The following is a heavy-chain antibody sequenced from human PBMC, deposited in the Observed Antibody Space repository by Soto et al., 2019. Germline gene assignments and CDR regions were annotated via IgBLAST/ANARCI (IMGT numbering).Heavy chain of an antibody. D-gene: IGHD6-13*01. J-gene: IGHJ4*02. CDR3: ARDNSASSWYEFDY. Sequence: TGGSLRLSCAASGFTFSSYSMNWVRQAPGKGLEWVSSISSSSSYIYYADSVKGRFTISRDNAKNSLYLQMNSLRAEDTAVYYCARDNSASSWYEFDYWGQGTLVTVSS. V-gene: IGHV3-21*01. CDR1: GFTFSSYS. CDR2: ISSSSSYI.